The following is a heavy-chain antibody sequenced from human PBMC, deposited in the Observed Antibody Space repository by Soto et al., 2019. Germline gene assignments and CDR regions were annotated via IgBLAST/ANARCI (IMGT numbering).Heavy chain of an antibody. Sequence: AASVKVSCKASGYTFTSYAMHWVRQAPGQRLEWMGWINAGNGNTKYSQKFQGRVTITRDTSASTAYMELSSLRSEDTAVYYCARAYSGYLTWCDPCGQENLVTVPS. CDR2: INAGNGNT. CDR1: GYTFTSYA. J-gene: IGHJ5*02. V-gene: IGHV1-3*01. D-gene: IGHD5-12*01. CDR3: ARAYSGYLTWCDP.